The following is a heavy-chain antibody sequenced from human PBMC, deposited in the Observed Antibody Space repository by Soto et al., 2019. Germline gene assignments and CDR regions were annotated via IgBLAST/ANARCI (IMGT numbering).Heavy chain of an antibody. J-gene: IGHJ4*02. CDR2: IYWDDDK. CDR3: AHSLKADYGDYAPFDY. D-gene: IGHD4-17*01. Sequence: QITLKESGPTLVKPTQTLTLTCTFSGFSLSTSGVGVGWIRQPPGKALEWLALIYWDDDKRYSPSLKSRLTITKDTYKNQVVLTMTNMDPVDTATYYCAHSLKADYGDYAPFDYWGQGTLVTVSS. CDR1: GFSLSTSGVG. V-gene: IGHV2-5*02.